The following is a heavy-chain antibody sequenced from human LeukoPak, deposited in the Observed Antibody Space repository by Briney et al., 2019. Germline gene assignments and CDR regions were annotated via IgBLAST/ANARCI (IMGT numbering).Heavy chain of an antibody. V-gene: IGHV3-21*01. CDR2: ISSSSSYI. CDR1: GFTFSSYS. J-gene: IGHJ2*01. D-gene: IGHD3-9*01. Sequence: GGSLRLSCAASGFTFSSYSMNWVRQAPGKGLEWVSSISSSSSYIYYADSVKGRFTISRDNAKNSLYLQMNSLRAEDTAVYYCARDGYDILTGYLYWYFDLWGRGTLVTVSS. CDR3: ARDGYDILTGYLYWYFDL.